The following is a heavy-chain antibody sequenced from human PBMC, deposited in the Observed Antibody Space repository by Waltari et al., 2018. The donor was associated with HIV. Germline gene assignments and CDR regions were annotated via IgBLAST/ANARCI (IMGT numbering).Heavy chain of an antibody. CDR2: IKIVDDGGTT. CDR3: TSTGGGITDY. Sequence: EVQLVESGGGLVKPGESLRLSCAASGFTLTNAWMSWVRQAPGKGMEWGGRIKIVDDGGTTDYAAPVKGRFTISRDDSKNALYLQMNSLKTEDTALYYCTSTGGGITDYWGQETLVTVSS. D-gene: IGHD2-15*01. V-gene: IGHV3-15*01. J-gene: IGHJ4*02. CDR1: GFTLTNAW.